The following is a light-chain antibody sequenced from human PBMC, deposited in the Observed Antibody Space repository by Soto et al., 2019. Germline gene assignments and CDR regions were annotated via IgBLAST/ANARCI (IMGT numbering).Light chain of an antibody. CDR1: SSNIGSDI. Sequence: QLVLTQPPSASGTPGRRVTISCSGSSSNIGSDIVNWYQQLPGTAPKLLIYSNNQRPSGVPDRFSGSKSGTSASLAISGLQSEDAADYYCAAWDGSLNGWVFGGGTKLTVL. J-gene: IGLJ3*02. CDR3: AAWDGSLNGWV. CDR2: SNN. V-gene: IGLV1-44*01.